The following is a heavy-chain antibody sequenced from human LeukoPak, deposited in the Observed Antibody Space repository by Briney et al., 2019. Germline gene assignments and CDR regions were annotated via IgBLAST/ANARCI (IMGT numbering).Heavy chain of an antibody. J-gene: IGHJ4*02. D-gene: IGHD2-8*01. V-gene: IGHV3-9*01. CDR3: AKYGDCTNGVCNDD. CDR1: GFTFDDYA. CDR2: ISWNSGSI. Sequence: GRSLRLSCAASGFTFDDYAMHWVRQAPGKGLEWVSGISWNSGSIGYADSVKGRFTISRDNAKNSLYLQMNSLRAEDTALYYCAKYGDCTNGVCNDDWGQGTLVTVSS.